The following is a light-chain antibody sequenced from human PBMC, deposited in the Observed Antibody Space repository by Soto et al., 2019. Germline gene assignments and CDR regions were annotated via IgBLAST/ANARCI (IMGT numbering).Light chain of an antibody. CDR2: EVG. CDR1: SSDIGGYNY. J-gene: IGLJ1*01. CDR3: GTWDNSLDAYV. V-gene: IGLV2-14*01. Sequence: QSALTQPASVSGSLGQSITISCTGASSDIGGYNYVSWYQQHSGKAPKLMIYEVGNRPSGVSNRFSGSKSGTTASLTISGLQAEDEADYYCGTWDNSLDAYVFGAGTKVTVL.